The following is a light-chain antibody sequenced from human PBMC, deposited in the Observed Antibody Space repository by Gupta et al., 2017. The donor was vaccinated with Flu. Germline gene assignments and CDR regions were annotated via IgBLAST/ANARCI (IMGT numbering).Light chain of an antibody. CDR2: EVS. CDR1: SSDVGGYNY. Sequence: QSALTQPASVSGSPGPSITISCTGTSSDVGGYNYVSWYQQHPDKAPNLMIYEVSNRPAVVSIRFSGYKSGTTASLTISGLQAEDEDYYYCTPYTSSSVVFGGGTKLTVL. J-gene: IGLJ2*01. V-gene: IGLV2-14*01. CDR3: TPYTSSSVV.